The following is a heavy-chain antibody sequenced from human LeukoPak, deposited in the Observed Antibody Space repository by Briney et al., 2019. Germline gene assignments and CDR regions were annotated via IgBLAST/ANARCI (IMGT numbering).Heavy chain of an antibody. D-gene: IGHD3-22*01. CDR2: IYYSGST. CDR3: ADLGLVVIGAFDI. Sequence: AATLSLTCTVSSGSISSSSYYWGWIRQPPGKGLEWIGSIYYSGSTYYNPSLKSRVIISVDTSKNQFSLKQSSVTAADTAVYYCADLGLVVIGAFDIWGQGTMVTVSS. J-gene: IGHJ3*02. CDR1: SGSISSSSYY. V-gene: IGHV4-39*01.